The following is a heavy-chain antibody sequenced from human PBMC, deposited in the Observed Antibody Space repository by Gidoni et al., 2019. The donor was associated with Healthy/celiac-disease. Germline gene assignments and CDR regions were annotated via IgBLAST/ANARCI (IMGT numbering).Heavy chain of an antibody. V-gene: IGHV1-69*08. Sequence: QVQLVQSGAEVKKPGSSVKVSCKASGGPFRSYTLSWVRQASGQGLEWMGRITPILGIANYAQKFQGRVTITADKSTSTAYMELSSLRSEDTAVYYCARDTGGQQLGYYWGQGTLVTVSS. CDR3: ARDTGGQQLGYY. J-gene: IGHJ4*02. CDR2: ITPILGIA. D-gene: IGHD6-13*01. CDR1: GGPFRSYT.